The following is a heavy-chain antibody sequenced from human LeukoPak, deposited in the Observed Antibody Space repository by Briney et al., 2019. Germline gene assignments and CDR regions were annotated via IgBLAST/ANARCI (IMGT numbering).Heavy chain of an antibody. J-gene: IGHJ3*02. D-gene: IGHD3-22*01. CDR2: ISSSSSYI. CDR3: ARDGRYYDSSGSNGEGNAFDI. Sequence: PGGSLRLSCAASGFTFSSYSMNWVRQAPGKGLEWVSSISSSSSYIYYADSVKGRFTISRDNAKNSLHLQMNSLRPEDTAVYYCARDGRYYDSSGSNGEGNAFDIWGQGTMVTVYS. V-gene: IGHV3-21*01. CDR1: GFTFSSYS.